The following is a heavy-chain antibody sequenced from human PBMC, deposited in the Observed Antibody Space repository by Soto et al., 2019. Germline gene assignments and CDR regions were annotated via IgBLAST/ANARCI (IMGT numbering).Heavy chain of an antibody. J-gene: IGHJ4*02. CDR2: IFSNDEK. Sequence: QVTLKESGPVLVKPTETLTLTCTVSGFSLSNARMGVSWIRQPPGKALEWLAHIFSNDEKSYSTSLKSRRTIATDTSKSQVVLTMTNMDPVDTATYYWARNTVAGGWYYFDYWGQGTLVTVSS. CDR1: GFSLSNARMG. V-gene: IGHV2-26*01. CDR3: ARNTVAGGWYYFDY. D-gene: IGHD6-19*01.